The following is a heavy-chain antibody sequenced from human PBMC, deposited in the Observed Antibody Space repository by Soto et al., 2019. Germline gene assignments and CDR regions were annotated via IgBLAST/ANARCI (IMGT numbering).Heavy chain of an antibody. V-gene: IGHV3-48*02. CDR1: GFTFSSYS. CDR2: ISSSSSTI. Sequence: GSLRLSCAASGFTFSSYSMNWVRQAPGKGLEWVSYISSSSSTIYYADSVKGRFTISRDNAKNSLYLQMNSLRDEDTAVYYCARDLRVVVPAAHFPNWFDPWGQGTLVTVSS. CDR3: ARDLRVVVPAAHFPNWFDP. D-gene: IGHD2-2*01. J-gene: IGHJ5*02.